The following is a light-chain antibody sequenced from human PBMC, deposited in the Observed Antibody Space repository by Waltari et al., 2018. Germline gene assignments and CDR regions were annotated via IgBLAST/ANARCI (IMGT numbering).Light chain of an antibody. CDR2: KAT. V-gene: IGLV8-61*01. J-gene: IGLJ3*02. CDR1: SGSVSSTSY. Sequence: QTVVTQEPSLSVSPGGTVTLTCALSSGSVSSTSYATWYQQTPGQAPRTLVYKATSRSSGGPDRFSGSIRGNKAALTITGAQADDESDYYCSLYTGSGIWVFGGGTKLTGL. CDR3: SLYTGSGIWV.